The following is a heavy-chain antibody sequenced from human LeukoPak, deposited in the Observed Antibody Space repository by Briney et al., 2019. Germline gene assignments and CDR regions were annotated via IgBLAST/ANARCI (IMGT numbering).Heavy chain of an antibody. D-gene: IGHD6-13*01. V-gene: IGHV3-21*01. CDR1: GFTFSSYS. CDR3: ARPLYAEYSSSLSWFYYFDY. J-gene: IGHJ4*02. Sequence: GGSLRLSCAASGFTFSSYSMNWVRQAPGKGLEWVSSISSSYIYYADSVKGRFTISRDNAKNSLYLQMNSLRAEDTAVYYCARPLYAEYSSSLSWFYYFDYWGQGTLVTVSS. CDR2: ISSSYI.